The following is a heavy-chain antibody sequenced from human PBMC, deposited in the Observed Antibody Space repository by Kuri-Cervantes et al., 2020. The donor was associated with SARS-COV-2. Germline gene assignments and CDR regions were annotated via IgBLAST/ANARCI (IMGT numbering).Heavy chain of an antibody. CDR2: IYYSGST. CDR3: AREPQYGDFFDY. V-gene: IGHV4-59*01. J-gene: IGHJ4*02. D-gene: IGHD4-17*01. CDR1: GGSSSNYY. Sequence: SETLSLTCTVSGGSSSNYYWSWIRQPPGKGLEWIGYIYYSGSTNYNPSLKSRVTISVDTSKNQFSLKLSSVTAADTAVYYCAREPQYGDFFDYWGQGTLVTVSS.